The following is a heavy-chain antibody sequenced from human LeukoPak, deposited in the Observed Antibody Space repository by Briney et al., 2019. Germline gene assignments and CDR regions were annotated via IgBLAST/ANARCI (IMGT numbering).Heavy chain of an antibody. D-gene: IGHD3-22*01. CDR3: AKVWGITMISRIRNLKPWLDY. CDR2: ISGSGGST. J-gene: IGHJ4*02. Sequence: GGSLRLSCAASGFTFSSYAMSWVRQAPGKGLEWVSAISGSGGSTYYADSVKGRFTISRDNSKNTLYLQMNSLRAEDTAVYYCAKVWGITMISRIRNLKPWLDYWGQGTLVTVSS. V-gene: IGHV3-23*01. CDR1: GFTFSSYA.